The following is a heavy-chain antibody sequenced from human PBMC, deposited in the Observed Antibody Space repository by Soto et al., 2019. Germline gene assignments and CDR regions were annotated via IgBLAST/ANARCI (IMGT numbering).Heavy chain of an antibody. Sequence: GASVKVSCKASGYTFTSYDINWVRQATGQGLEWMGWMNPNSGNTGYAQKFQGRVTMTRNTSISTAYMELSSLRSEDTAVYYCARVGKYQLLHYFDYWGQGTLVTVSS. V-gene: IGHV1-8*01. J-gene: IGHJ4*02. CDR2: MNPNSGNT. CDR3: ARVGKYQLLHYFDY. CDR1: GYTFTSYD. D-gene: IGHD2-2*01.